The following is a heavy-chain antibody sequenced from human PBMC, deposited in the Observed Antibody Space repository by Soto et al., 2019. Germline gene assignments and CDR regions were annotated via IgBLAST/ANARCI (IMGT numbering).Heavy chain of an antibody. Sequence: ASVKVSCKASGGTFSSYAISWVRQAPGQGLEWMGGIIPIFGTANYAQKFQGRVTITADESTSTAYMELSSLRSEDTAVYYCARAGINIVRGVIWYYYGMDVWGQGTTVTVSS. J-gene: IGHJ6*02. V-gene: IGHV1-69*13. CDR2: IIPIFGTA. CDR1: GGTFSSYA. D-gene: IGHD3-10*01. CDR3: ARAGINIVRGVIWYYYGMDV.